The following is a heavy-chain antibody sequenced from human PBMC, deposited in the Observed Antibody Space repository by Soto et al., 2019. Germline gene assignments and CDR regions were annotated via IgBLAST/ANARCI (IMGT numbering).Heavy chain of an antibody. J-gene: IGHJ6*02. CDR3: TRGSGSASYGMDV. D-gene: IGHD3-10*01. CDR2: IYHSGST. V-gene: IGHV4-30-2*01. CDR1: GGSISSGGYS. Sequence: SETLSLTCAVSGGSISSGGYSWSWIRQPPGKGLEWIGYIYHSGSTYYNPSLKSRVTISVDRSKNQLSLKLSSVTAADTAVYYCTRGSGSASYGMDVWGQGTTVTVSS.